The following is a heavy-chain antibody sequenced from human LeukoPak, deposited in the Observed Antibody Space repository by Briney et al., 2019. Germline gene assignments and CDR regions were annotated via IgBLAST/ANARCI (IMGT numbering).Heavy chain of an antibody. CDR1: GFTISANY. J-gene: IGHJ4*02. CDR3: ASVFWNGH. CDR2: IFSTGNT. Sequence: GGSLRLSCAASGFTISANYMNWVRQAPGKGLEWVSIIFSTGNTYYADSVQGRFTISRDNSKNTLYLQMDSLRAEDTAVYYCASVFWNGHWGQGTLVTVPS. V-gene: IGHV3-66*01. D-gene: IGHD3-3*01.